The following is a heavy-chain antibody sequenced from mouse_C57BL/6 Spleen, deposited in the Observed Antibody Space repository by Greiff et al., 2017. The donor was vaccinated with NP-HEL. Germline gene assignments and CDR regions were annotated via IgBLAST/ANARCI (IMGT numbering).Heavy chain of an antibody. J-gene: IGHJ4*01. D-gene: IGHD5-5*01. V-gene: IGHV1-52*01. CDR1: GYTFTSYW. CDR3: ARHYLYAMDY. CDR2: IDPSDSET. Sequence: QVHVKQPGAELVRPGSSVKLSCKASGYTFTSYWMHWVKQRPIQGLEWIGNIDPSDSETHYNQKFKDKATLTVDKSSSTAYMQLSSLTSEDSAVYYCARHYLYAMDYWGQGTSVTVSS.